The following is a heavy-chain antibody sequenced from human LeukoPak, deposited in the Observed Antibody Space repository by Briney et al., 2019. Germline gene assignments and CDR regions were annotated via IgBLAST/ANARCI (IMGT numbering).Heavy chain of an antibody. D-gene: IGHD3-22*01. CDR3: ARVGSGYYYSTFPDY. CDR1: GGTFSSYA. CDR2: IIPIFGTA. Sequence: SVKVSCKASGGTFSSYAISWVRQAPGQGLEWMGGIIPIFGTANYAQKFQGRVTITADESTSTAYMELSSLRSEDTAVYYCARVGSGYYYSTFPDYWGQGALVTVSS. J-gene: IGHJ4*02. V-gene: IGHV1-69*13.